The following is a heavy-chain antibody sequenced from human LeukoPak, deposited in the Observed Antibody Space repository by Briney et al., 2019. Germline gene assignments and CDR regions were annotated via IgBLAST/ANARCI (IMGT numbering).Heavy chain of an antibody. CDR3: ARDRWLVPEYYYYGIDV. CDR1: GFTFSSYA. D-gene: IGHD6-19*01. Sequence: GGSLTLSCAPSGFTFSSYAMHWVRQAPGKGLEWVAVISYDGSNKYYADSVKGRFTISRDNSKNTLYLQMNSLRAEDTAMYYCARDRWLVPEYYYYGIDVWGQGTTVTVPS. J-gene: IGHJ6*02. V-gene: IGHV3-30*04. CDR2: ISYDGSNK.